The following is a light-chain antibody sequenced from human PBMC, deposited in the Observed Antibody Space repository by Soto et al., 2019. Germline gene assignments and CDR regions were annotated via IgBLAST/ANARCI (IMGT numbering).Light chain of an antibody. CDR1: QDISTY. V-gene: IGKV1-33*01. CDR3: QQYDTLFST. CDR2: DAS. J-gene: IGKJ2*01. Sequence: DMQMTQSPSSLSASVGDRVTITCQASQDISTYLNWYQQKPGQDPKLLIYDASNLETGVPSRFSGGGSGKDFTLTISSLQPEDIATYFCQQYDTLFSTFGQGTKLEIK.